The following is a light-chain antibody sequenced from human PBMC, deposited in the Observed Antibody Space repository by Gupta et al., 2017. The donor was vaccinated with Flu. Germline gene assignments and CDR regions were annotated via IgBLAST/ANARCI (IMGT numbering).Light chain of an antibody. CDR2: RDT. CDR1: NIGTRN. J-gene: IGLJ1*01. Sequence: TCGGDNIGTRNVHWYQQKPGQAPVLVIYRDTTRPSGIPERFSGSNSGNTATLTISRAQAGDEADYYCQVWDTSAYVFGTGTRVTVL. CDR3: QVWDTSAYV. V-gene: IGLV3-9*01.